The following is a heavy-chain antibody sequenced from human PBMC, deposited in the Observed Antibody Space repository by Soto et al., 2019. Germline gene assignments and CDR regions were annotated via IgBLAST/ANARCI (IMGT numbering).Heavy chain of an antibody. CDR3: ARAATTGHPVVPDY. D-gene: IGHD3-9*01. Sequence: PSETLSLSCTVSGGSISSSSYYWGWIRQPPGKGLEWIGYIYDSGITQYNPSLKSRLSISVDTSMHQISLRLSSVTAADTAVYYCARAATTGHPVVPDYWGQGTLVTVSS. CDR1: GGSISSSSYY. V-gene: IGHV4-31*03. CDR2: IYDSGIT. J-gene: IGHJ4*02.